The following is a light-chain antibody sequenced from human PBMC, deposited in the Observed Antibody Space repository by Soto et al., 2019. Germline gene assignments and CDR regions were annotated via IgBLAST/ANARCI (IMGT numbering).Light chain of an antibody. CDR2: AAS. CDR1: QGIGNW. Sequence: DIQMTQSPSSLSAAVGDRITITCRASQGIGNWVAWYQQKSGKAPTSLIYAASNLQSGVPSRFSGTRSGTNFKLTINSLQHEDFASYYCQQYDSAPLTFGGGTKVDMK. V-gene: IGKV1D-16*01. J-gene: IGKJ4*01. CDR3: QQYDSAPLT.